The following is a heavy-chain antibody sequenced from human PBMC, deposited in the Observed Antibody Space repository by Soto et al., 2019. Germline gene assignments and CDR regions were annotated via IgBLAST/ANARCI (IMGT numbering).Heavy chain of an antibody. Sequence: KASETLSLTCAVYGGSFSGFYWNWIRQPPGKGLEWIGEINDSGSTKYNPSLKSRVTISVDTSKNQFSLELSSVTAADTAVYYCARWGYCSNSICYPFDYWGQGILVTVS. J-gene: IGHJ4*02. CDR2: INDSGST. CDR3: ARWGYCSNSICYPFDY. D-gene: IGHD2-2*01. V-gene: IGHV4-34*01. CDR1: GGSFSGFY.